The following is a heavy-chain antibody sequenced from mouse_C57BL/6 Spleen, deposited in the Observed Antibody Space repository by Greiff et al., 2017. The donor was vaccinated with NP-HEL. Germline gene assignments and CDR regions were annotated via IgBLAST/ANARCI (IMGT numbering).Heavy chain of an antibody. Sequence: QVQLQQPGAELVKPGASVKLSCKASGYTFTSYWMHWVKQRPGQGLEWIGMIHPNSGSTNYNEKFKSKATLTVDKASSTAYRQLSSLTSEDAAVYYCAPIYYDYGEAADYWGQGTTLTVSS. CDR1: GYTFTSYW. CDR2: IHPNSGST. J-gene: IGHJ2*01. CDR3: APIYYDYGEAADY. V-gene: IGHV1-64*01. D-gene: IGHD2-4*01.